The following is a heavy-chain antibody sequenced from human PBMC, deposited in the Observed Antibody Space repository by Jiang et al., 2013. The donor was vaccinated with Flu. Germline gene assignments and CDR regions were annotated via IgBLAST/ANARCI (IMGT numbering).Heavy chain of an antibody. CDR1: GFTLVIMP. CDR3: TNGPGMAVAKRYFQY. Sequence: RLSCAAAGFTLVIMPCTGSGKLQGRAWSGSQVSVGIVGGIDYGDSVKGRFTISRDNAKNSLYLQMSSLRPEDTALYYCTNGPGMAVAKRYFQYWGQGTLVTVSS. CDR2: SVGIVGGI. J-gene: IGHJ1*01. V-gene: IGHV3-9*01. D-gene: IGHD6-19*01.